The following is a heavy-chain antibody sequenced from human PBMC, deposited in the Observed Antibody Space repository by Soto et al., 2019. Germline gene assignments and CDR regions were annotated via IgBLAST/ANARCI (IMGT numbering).Heavy chain of an antibody. CDR3: ANWGTSGSDY. Sequence: HPGGSLRLSCAASGFTFSLYAMSWVRQAPGKGLEWVSGISGSAGTTYHADSVKGRFTISRDNSKNTLYLQMNSLRAEDTAVYYCANWGTSGSDYWGQGTLVTSPQ. CDR1: GFTFSLYA. J-gene: IGHJ4*02. D-gene: IGHD2-2*01. CDR2: ISGSAGTT. V-gene: IGHV3-23*01.